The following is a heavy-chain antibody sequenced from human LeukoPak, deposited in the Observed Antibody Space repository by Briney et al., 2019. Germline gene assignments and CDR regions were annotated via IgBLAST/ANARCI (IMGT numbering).Heavy chain of an antibody. D-gene: IGHD4-17*01. CDR2: VSSTSSFI. CDR3: ARDNGDYVSYSYHGMDV. V-gene: IGHV3-21*01. CDR1: GFTFSSYS. J-gene: IGHJ6*02. Sequence: GGSLRLSCAASGFTFSSYSINWVRQAPGKGLEWVSCVSSTSSFIYYADSVKGRFTISRDNAKNSLYLQMNSLRAEDTAVYYCARDNGDYVSYSYHGMDVWGQGTTVTVSS.